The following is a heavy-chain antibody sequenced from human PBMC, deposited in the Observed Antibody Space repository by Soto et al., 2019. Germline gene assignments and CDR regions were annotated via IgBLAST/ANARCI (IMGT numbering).Heavy chain of an antibody. CDR2: MFYSGNT. V-gene: IGHV4-39*01. CDR1: GGSISSNNYY. J-gene: IGHJ5*02. Sequence: SETLSLTCTVSGGSISSNNYYWGWIRQPPGKGLEWIGSMFYSGNTYYNPSFKSRVTISIDTSKNQFSLKLNSVTAADTAVYYGARRVDMITFGPRSHWFDPWGQGTLVTVSS. CDR3: ARRVDMITFGPRSHWFDP. D-gene: IGHD3-16*01.